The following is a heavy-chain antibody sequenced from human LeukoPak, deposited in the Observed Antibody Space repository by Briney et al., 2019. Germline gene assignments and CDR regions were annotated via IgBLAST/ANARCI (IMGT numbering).Heavy chain of an antibody. D-gene: IGHD3-9*01. Sequence: GGSLRLSCAASGFTFSSYAMSWVRQAPGKGLEWVSGISGSGGRTYYADAVKGRFTISRDNSKNSLYLQMNSLRTEDTALYYCAKDRTPYYDILTGSMDYWGQGTLVTVSS. CDR2: ISGSGGRT. V-gene: IGHV3-23*01. J-gene: IGHJ4*02. CDR3: AKDRTPYYDILTGSMDY. CDR1: GFTFSSYA.